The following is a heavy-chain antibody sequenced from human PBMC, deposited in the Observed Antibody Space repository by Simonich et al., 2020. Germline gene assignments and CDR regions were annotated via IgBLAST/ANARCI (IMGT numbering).Heavy chain of an antibody. Sequence: QVQLVQSGAEVKKPGASVKVSCKASGYTFTGYYMHWVRQAPGQGLEWRGRINPNSGGTNYAQKVQGRVTMTRDTSISTDYMELSRLRSDDTAVYYCASSKLATIDYWGQGTLVTVSS. D-gene: IGHD5-12*01. CDR1: GYTFTGYY. J-gene: IGHJ4*02. CDR2: INPNSGGT. V-gene: IGHV1-2*06. CDR3: ASSKLATIDY.